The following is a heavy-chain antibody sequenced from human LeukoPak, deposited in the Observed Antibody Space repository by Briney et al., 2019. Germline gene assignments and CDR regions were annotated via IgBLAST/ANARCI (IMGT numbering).Heavy chain of an antibody. CDR2: IFHSGSS. CDR3: ARVLRVSTHMDV. V-gene: IGHV4-4*02. D-gene: IGHD6-13*01. Sequence: SGTLSLTCAVSGGSIKISNWWSWVRQPPGKGLEWIGEIFHSGSSHYNPSLKSRVTISVDKSNNQFSLNLNSVTAADTAVYYCARVLRVSTHMDVWGQGTTVTVSS. J-gene: IGHJ6*02. CDR1: GGSIKISNW.